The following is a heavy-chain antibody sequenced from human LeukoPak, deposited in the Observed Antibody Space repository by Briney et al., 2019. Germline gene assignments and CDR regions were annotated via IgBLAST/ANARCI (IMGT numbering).Heavy chain of an antibody. CDR3: AKCGYLRDTPVYYSYYGMDV. Sequence: GGSLRLSCAASGFTFSSYAMSWVRQAPGKGLEWVSAISGSGGSTYYADSVKGRFTISRDNSKNTLYLQMNSLRAEDTAVYYCAKCGYLRDTPVYYSYYGMDVWGQGTTVTVSS. D-gene: IGHD3-22*01. CDR1: GFTFSSYA. J-gene: IGHJ6*02. CDR2: ISGSGGST. V-gene: IGHV3-23*01.